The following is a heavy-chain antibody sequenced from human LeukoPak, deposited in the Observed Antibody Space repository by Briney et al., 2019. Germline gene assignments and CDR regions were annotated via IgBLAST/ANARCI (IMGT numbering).Heavy chain of an antibody. Sequence: PGGSLRLSCAASGFTFSDYSMNWVRQAPGKGLEWVSSISSTTGYTHYADSVEGRFTISRDNAKNSLYLQMNSLRAEDTAVYYCASGQQWREGFWGQGTLVTVSS. CDR1: GFTFSDYS. CDR2: ISSTTGYT. CDR3: ASGQQWREGF. D-gene: IGHD6-19*01. J-gene: IGHJ4*02. V-gene: IGHV3-21*01.